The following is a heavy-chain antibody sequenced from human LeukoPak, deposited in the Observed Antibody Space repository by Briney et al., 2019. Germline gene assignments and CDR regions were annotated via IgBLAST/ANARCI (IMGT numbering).Heavy chain of an antibody. Sequence: ASVTVSCTASGYTFTSYDINWVRQATGQGLEWMGWINAGNGNTKYSQKFQGRVTITRDTSASTAYMELSSLRSEDTAVYYCARPLVGATTPPGYWGQGTLVTVSS. CDR1: GYTFTSYD. CDR2: INAGNGNT. V-gene: IGHV1-3*01. D-gene: IGHD1-26*01. CDR3: ARPLVGATTPPGY. J-gene: IGHJ4*02.